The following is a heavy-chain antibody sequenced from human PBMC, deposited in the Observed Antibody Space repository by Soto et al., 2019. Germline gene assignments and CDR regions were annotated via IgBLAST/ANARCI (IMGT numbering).Heavy chain of an antibody. V-gene: IGHV3-53*01. Sequence: GGSLRLSCAASGFTVSSNYMSWVRQAPGKGLEWVSVIYSGGSTYYADSVKGRFTISRDNSKNTLYLQMNSLRAEDTAVYYCARTRETPTGEGPYYYGMDVWGQGTTVTVSS. J-gene: IGHJ6*02. CDR3: ARTRETPTGEGPYYYGMDV. CDR1: GFTVSSNY. CDR2: IYSGGST.